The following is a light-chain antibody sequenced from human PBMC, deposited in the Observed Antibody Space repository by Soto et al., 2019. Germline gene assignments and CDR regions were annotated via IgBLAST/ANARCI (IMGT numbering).Light chain of an antibody. Sequence: IQLTQSPSSLSASVGDRVTITCRASQGVRSYLAWYQQKPGQAPKLLIYGASTLQSGVPSRFSGSGSGTDFTLTISNLQPEDFATYYCQQYNSYSPTFGGGTKVEIK. CDR1: QGVRSY. V-gene: IGKV1-9*01. CDR3: QQYNSYSPT. J-gene: IGKJ4*01. CDR2: GAS.